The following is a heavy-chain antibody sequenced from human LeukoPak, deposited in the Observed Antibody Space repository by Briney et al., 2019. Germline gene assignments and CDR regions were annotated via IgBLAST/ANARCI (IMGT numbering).Heavy chain of an antibody. CDR2: ISGSAGST. D-gene: IGHD1-1*01. V-gene: IGHV3-23*01. CDR1: GFTFNTYA. J-gene: IGHJ4*02. Sequence: GGSLRLSCAVSGFTFNTYAMNWVRQAPGKGLECVSGISGSAGSTYYADFVEGRFTISRDNSKNTLYLQMNSLRAEDTAVYYCAREETNWNDGRFDYWGQGTLVTVSS. CDR3: AREETNWNDGRFDY.